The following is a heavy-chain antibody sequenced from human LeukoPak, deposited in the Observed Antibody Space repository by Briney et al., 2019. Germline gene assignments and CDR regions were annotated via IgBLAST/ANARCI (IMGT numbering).Heavy chain of an antibody. D-gene: IGHD2-15*01. J-gene: IGHJ3*01. CDR2: ISWNSGSI. V-gene: IGHV3-9*01. CDR3: ARATAYCSGGTCSLLGGGAFDL. CDR1: GFMFDDYG. Sequence: GRSLRLSCVASGFMFDDYGIHWVRQAPGKGLEWVSGISWNSGSIGYADSVKGRFIISRGNAKNSVYLQMSSLGAEDTAFYYCARATAYCSGGTCSLLGGGAFDLWGQGTMVTVSS.